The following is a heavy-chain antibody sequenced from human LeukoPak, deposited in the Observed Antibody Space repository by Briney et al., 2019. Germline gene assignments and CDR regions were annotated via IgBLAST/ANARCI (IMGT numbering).Heavy chain of an antibody. CDR1: GFTFSSYS. V-gene: IGHV3-21*01. Sequence: GGSLRLSCAASGFTFSSYSMNWVRQAPGKGLEWVSSISSSSSYIYYADSVKGRFTISRDNAKNSLYLQMNSLRAEDTAVYYCARDTLYVGYSQAYWGQGTLVTVSS. CDR3: ARDTLYVGYSQAY. CDR2: ISSSSSYI. J-gene: IGHJ4*02. D-gene: IGHD3-22*01.